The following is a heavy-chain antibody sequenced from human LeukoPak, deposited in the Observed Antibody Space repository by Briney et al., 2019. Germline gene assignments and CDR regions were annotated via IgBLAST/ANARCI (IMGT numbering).Heavy chain of an antibody. Sequence: GGSLRLSCAASGFHSRNCWMNWVRQAPGKGLEWVATIKADGSEIYYVDSVKGRFTISRDNADNSLYLQMHSLRADDTAIYYCAGVPGSSWTFDYWGQGTLVTVSS. J-gene: IGHJ4*02. D-gene: IGHD6-13*01. CDR1: GFHSRNCW. CDR3: AGVPGSSWTFDY. V-gene: IGHV3-7*03. CDR2: IKADGSEI.